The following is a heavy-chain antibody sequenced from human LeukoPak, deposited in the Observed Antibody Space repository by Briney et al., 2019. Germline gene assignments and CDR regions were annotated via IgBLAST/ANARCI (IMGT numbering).Heavy chain of an antibody. Sequence: PGGSLRLSCAASGFTFSSYAMHWVRPAPGKGLEWVAVISYDGSNKYYADSVKGRFTISRDNSKNTLYLQMNSLRAEDTAVYYCAREIVGATEYFDYWGQGTLVTVSS. J-gene: IGHJ4*02. CDR1: GFTFSSYA. D-gene: IGHD1-26*01. CDR2: ISYDGSNK. V-gene: IGHV3-30*01. CDR3: AREIVGATEYFDY.